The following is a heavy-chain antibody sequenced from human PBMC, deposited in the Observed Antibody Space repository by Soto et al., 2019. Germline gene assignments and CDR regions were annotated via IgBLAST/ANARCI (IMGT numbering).Heavy chain of an antibody. V-gene: IGHV1-2*02. CDR3: ARGPFSYDSSGYYVY. CDR1: GYTFTGYY. J-gene: IGHJ1*01. CDR2: IHPNSVAT. D-gene: IGHD3-22*01. Sequence: QVQLVQSGAEVKKPGASVKISCKTSGYTFTGYYIHWVRQAPGQGLEWMGWIHPNSVATLYARKFHGRVTVTRDTSISTAYMEMSRLRSDDTAVYYCARGPFSYDSSGYYVYWGQGTLVTVSS.